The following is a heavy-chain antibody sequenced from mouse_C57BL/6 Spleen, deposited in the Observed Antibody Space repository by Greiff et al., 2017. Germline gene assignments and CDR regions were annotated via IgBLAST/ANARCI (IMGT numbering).Heavy chain of an antibody. Sequence: EVKLMESGGGLVKPGGSLKLSCAASGFTFSSYAMSWVRQTPEKRLEWVATISDGGSYTYYPDNVKGRFTISRDNAKNNLYLQMSHLKSEDTAMYYCARWETGFYAMDYWGQGTSVTVSS. CDR3: ARWETGFYAMDY. V-gene: IGHV5-4*03. D-gene: IGHD4-1*01. J-gene: IGHJ4*01. CDR2: ISDGGSYT. CDR1: GFTFSSYA.